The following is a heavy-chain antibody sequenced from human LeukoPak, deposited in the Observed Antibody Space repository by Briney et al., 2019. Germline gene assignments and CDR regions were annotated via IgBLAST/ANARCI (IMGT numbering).Heavy chain of an antibody. CDR3: TRDWWEGDLGY. V-gene: IGHV3-49*04. J-gene: IGHJ4*02. CDR1: GFTFGDYA. Sequence: GGSLRLSCTASGFTFGDYAMSWVRQAPGKGLEWVGFIRSKAYGGTTEYAASVKGRFTISRDDSKSIAYLQMNSLKTEDTAVYYCTRDWWEGDLGYWGQGTLVTVSS. CDR2: IRSKAYGGTT. D-gene: IGHD1-26*01.